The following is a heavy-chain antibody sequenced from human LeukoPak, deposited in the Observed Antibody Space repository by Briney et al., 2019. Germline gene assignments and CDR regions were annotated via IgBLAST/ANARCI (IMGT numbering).Heavy chain of an antibody. CDR2: IWYDGSNK. Sequence: PGRPLRLSCAASGFTFSSYGMHWVRQAPGKGLEWVAVIWYDGSNKYYADSVKGRFTISRDNSKNTLYLQMNSLRAEDTAVYYCARDRGYCSSTSCYAGYFDYWGQGTLVTVSS. J-gene: IGHJ4*02. CDR1: GFTFSSYG. D-gene: IGHD2-2*01. V-gene: IGHV3-33*01. CDR3: ARDRGYCSSTSCYAGYFDY.